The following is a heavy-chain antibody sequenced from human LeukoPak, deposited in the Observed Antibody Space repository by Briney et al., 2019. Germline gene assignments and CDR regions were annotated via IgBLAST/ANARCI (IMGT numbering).Heavy chain of an antibody. Sequence: PSETLSLTCTVSGGSISSDDWSWIRQPPGKGLEWIGYIYYSGSTNYNPSRKSRVTISVDTSRNQFSLQLSSVTAADTAVYYCARAAAGRRGSNWFDTWGPGTLVTVSS. CDR3: ARAAAGRRGSNWFDT. CDR1: GGSISSDD. J-gene: IGHJ5*02. CDR2: IYYSGST. D-gene: IGHD6-13*01. V-gene: IGHV4-59*01.